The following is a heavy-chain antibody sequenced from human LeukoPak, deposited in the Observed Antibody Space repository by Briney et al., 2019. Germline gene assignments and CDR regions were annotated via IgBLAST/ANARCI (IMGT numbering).Heavy chain of an antibody. Sequence: AGGSLRLSCAASGFTFGSYSLNWVRQAPGKGLEWVSSILSSGSYIYYGDSVKGRFTISRDNAKNSLYLQMNSLRAEDTAVYYCARGMLGTGYSPLFDYWGQGTLVTVSS. CDR3: ARGMLGTGYSPLFDY. D-gene: IGHD3/OR15-3a*01. CDR1: GFTFGSYS. CDR2: ILSSGSYI. V-gene: IGHV3-21*01. J-gene: IGHJ4*02.